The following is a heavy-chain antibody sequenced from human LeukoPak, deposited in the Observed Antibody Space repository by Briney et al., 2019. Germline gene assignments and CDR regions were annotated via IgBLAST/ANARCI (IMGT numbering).Heavy chain of an antibody. D-gene: IGHD3-10*01. J-gene: IGHJ6*02. CDR2: IIPIFGTA. CDR1: GGTFSSYA. V-gene: IGHV1-69*13. Sequence: SVKVSCKASGGTFSSYAISWVRQAPGQGLEWMGGIIPIFGTANYAQKFQGRVTITADESTSTAYMELSSPRSEDTAVYYCARVSGPYAVYGMDVWGQGTTVTVSS. CDR3: ARVSGPYAVYGMDV.